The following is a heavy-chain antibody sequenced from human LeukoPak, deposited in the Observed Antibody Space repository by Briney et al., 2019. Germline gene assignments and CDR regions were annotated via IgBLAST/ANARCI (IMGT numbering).Heavy chain of an antibody. Sequence: GGSLRLSCAASGFTFIDYYMNWIRQAPGKGLEWVSYISTSGSTIYYSDSVKGRFTISRDNAKNSLYLQMNSLRAEDTAVYYCAREHCSTTSCWSDTWGQGTLVTVSS. D-gene: IGHD2-2*01. J-gene: IGHJ5*02. V-gene: IGHV3-11*01. CDR3: AREHCSTTSCWSDT. CDR1: GFTFIDYY. CDR2: ISTSGSTI.